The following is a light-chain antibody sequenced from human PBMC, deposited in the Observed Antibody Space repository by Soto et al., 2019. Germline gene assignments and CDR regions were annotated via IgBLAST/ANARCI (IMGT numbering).Light chain of an antibody. Sequence: EIVLTQSPATLSLSPGERATLSCRASQSVSSYLAWYQQKPGQAPRLLIYDASKRATGIPARFSGSGSGTDFTLTNSSLEPEDFAVYYCQQRSNWPPEGTFGQGTKLEIK. CDR1: QSVSSY. CDR3: QQRSNWPPEGT. V-gene: IGKV3-11*01. CDR2: DAS. J-gene: IGKJ2*01.